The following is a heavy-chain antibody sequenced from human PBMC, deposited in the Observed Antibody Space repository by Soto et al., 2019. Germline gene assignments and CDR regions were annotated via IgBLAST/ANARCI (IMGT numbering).Heavy chain of an antibody. J-gene: IGHJ6*02. V-gene: IGHV1-69*06. D-gene: IGHD3-3*01. CDR3: ARAVRITIFGVVGGYYYYGMDV. CDR2: IIPIFGTA. Sequence: SVKVSCKASGGTFSSYAISWVRQAPGQGLEWMGGIIPIFGTANYAQKFQGRVTITADKSTSTAYMELSSLRSEDTAVYYCARAVRITIFGVVGGYYYYGMDVWGQGTTVTVSS. CDR1: GGTFSSYA.